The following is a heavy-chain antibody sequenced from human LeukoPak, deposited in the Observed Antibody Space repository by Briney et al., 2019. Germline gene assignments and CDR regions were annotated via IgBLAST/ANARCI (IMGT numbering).Heavy chain of an antibody. CDR3: ARDLHYAFDI. CDR1: GFTFSGYA. D-gene: IGHD3-10*01. V-gene: IGHV3-48*02. Sequence: GSLRLSCAASGFTFSGYAMNWVRQAPGKGLEWVSHIYSSDTTYADSVKGRFTISRDNAKNSLYLQMNGLRDEDTAVYYCARDLHYAFDIWGQGTMVTASS. CDR2: IYSSDTT. J-gene: IGHJ3*02.